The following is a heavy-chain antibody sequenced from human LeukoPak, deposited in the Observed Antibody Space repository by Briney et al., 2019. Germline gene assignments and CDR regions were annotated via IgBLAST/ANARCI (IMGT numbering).Heavy chain of an antibody. D-gene: IGHD1-26*01. V-gene: IGHV1-69*05. CDR3: ASGPSLVGATTFDY. J-gene: IGHJ4*02. CDR1: GGTFSSYA. CDR2: IIPIFGTA. Sequence: SVKVSCKASGGTFSSYAISWVRRAPGQGLEWMGGIIPIFGTANYAQKFQGRVTITTDESTSTAYMELSSLRSEDTAVYYCASGPSLVGATTFDYWGQGTLVTVSS.